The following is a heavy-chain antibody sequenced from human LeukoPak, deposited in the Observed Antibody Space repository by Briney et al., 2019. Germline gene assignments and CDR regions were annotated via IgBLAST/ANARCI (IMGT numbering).Heavy chain of an antibody. CDR1: GYTFTNLY. D-gene: IGHD2-8*02. V-gene: IGHV1-2*02. J-gene: IGHJ5*01. Sequence: DSGTVSCKASGYTFTNLYIHCVRQAPGQGPDWMGYINPRNGATSYSQKFQGRLTFTRDSSISTAYMEVSSLKSDDTALYYCARDPRDTGGSYDSWGQGTLLTVSS. CDR3: ARDPRDTGGSYDS. CDR2: INPRNGAT.